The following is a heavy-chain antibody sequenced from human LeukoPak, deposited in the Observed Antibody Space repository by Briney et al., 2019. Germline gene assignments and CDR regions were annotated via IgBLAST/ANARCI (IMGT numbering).Heavy chain of an antibody. D-gene: IGHD3-9*01. Sequence: GGSLRLSCAASGFTVSSNYMSWVRQAPGKGLEWVSRINSDGSSTSYADSVKGRFTISRDNAKNTLYLQMNSLRAEDTAVYYCAREVYYDILTGYYNDAFDIWGQGTMVTVSS. CDR2: INSDGSST. V-gene: IGHV3-74*01. CDR1: GFTVSSNY. CDR3: AREVYYDILTGYYNDAFDI. J-gene: IGHJ3*02.